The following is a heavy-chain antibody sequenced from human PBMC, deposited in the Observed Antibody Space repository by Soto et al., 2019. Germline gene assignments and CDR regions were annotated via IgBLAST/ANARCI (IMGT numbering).Heavy chain of an antibody. Sequence: GGSLRLSCAASGFTVSSNYMSWVRQAPGKGLEWVSVIYSGGSTYYADSVKGRFTISRDNSKNTLYLQMNSLRAEDTAVYYCARDRAPRLARLLYYYYGMDVWGQGT. J-gene: IGHJ6*02. V-gene: IGHV3-53*01. CDR1: GFTVSSNY. CDR3: ARDRAPRLARLLYYYYGMDV. CDR2: IYSGGST. D-gene: IGHD5-12*01.